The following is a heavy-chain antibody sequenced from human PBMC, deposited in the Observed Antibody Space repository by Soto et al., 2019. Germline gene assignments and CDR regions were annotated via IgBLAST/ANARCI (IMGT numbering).Heavy chain of an antibody. V-gene: IGHV3-74*01. CDR3: AREGNDYYDSSGYLDY. CDR2: INSDGSST. CDR1: GFTFSSYW. D-gene: IGHD3-22*01. J-gene: IGHJ4*02. Sequence: VGSLRLSCAASGFTFSSYWMHWVRQAPGKGLVWVSRINSDGSSTSYADSVKGRFTISRDNAKNTLYLQMNSLRAEDTAVYYCAREGNDYYDSSGYLDYWGQGTLVTVSS.